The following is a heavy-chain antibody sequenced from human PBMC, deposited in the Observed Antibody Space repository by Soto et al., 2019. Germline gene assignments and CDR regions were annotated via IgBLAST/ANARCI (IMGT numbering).Heavy chain of an antibody. J-gene: IGHJ6*03. D-gene: IGHD6-13*01. CDR1: GFTFSSYS. Sequence: GGSLRLSCAASGFTFSSYSMNWVRQAPGKGLEWVSRISSSSSSIYYADSVKGRFTISRDNAKNTLYLQMNSLRAEDTAVYYCARAAGGDYMYVWCKGTTVTVSS. CDR2: ISSSSSSI. V-gene: IGHV3-48*04. CDR3: ARAAGGDYMYV.